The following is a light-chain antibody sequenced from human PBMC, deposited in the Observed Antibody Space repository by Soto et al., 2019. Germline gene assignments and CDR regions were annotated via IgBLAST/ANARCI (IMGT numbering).Light chain of an antibody. Sequence: DVQITHSPSSLSAFVGDGVPITGRPGRGIAPYLAWFQQNPGKVPKLLIYATSTLQSGVPSRFSGSGSGTDFTLTINSLQPEDVGTYYCQKYNSAPLTFGGGTKVEIK. CDR3: QKYNSAPLT. V-gene: IGKV1-27*01. J-gene: IGKJ4*01. CDR2: ATS. CDR1: RGIAPY.